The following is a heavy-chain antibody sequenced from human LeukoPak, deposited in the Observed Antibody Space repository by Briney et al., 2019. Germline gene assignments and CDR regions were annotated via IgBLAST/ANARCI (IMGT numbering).Heavy chain of an antibody. CDR1: GFTFSSYA. V-gene: IGHV3-30-3*01. D-gene: IGHD3-3*01. CDR2: ISYDGSNK. Sequence: GGSLRLSCAASGFTFSSYAMHWVRQAPGKGLEWVAVISYDGSNKYYADSVKGRFTISRDNSKNTLYLQMNSLRAEDTAVYYCASSFWSGYYDFWGQGALVTVSS. J-gene: IGHJ4*02. CDR3: ASSFWSGYYDF.